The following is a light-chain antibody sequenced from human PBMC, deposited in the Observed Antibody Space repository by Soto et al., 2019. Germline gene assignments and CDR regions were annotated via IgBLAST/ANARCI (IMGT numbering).Light chain of an antibody. Sequence: QSALTQPASVSGSPGQSITISCTGTSSDVGSYNLVSWYQQHPGKAPKLMIYEGSKRPSGVSNRFSGSKSGNTASLTISGLQAEDEADYYCETWDRNTVVFGGGTKLTVL. V-gene: IGLV2-23*01. CDR1: SSDVGSYNL. CDR2: EGS. CDR3: ETWDRNTVV. J-gene: IGLJ2*01.